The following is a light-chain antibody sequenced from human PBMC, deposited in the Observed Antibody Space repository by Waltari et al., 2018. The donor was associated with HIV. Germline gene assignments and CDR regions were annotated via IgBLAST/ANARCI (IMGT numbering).Light chain of an antibody. J-gene: IGLJ2*01. Sequence: SSELTQDPAVSVALGQTVRITCQGDSLRSYSANWYLQKPGQAPLLVIYDKNNRPSGIPARFSGSSSGNAASVTITGAQAEDEADYYCNSRDSSGHVIFGGGTKLTVL. V-gene: IGLV3-19*01. CDR3: NSRDSSGHVI. CDR1: SLRSYS. CDR2: DKN.